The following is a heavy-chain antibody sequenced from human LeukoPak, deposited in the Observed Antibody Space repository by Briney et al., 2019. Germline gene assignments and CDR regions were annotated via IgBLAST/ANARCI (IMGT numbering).Heavy chain of an antibody. CDR1: GGSISSSSYY. D-gene: IGHD1-20*01. CDR2: IYYSGST. Sequence: PSETLSLTCTVSGGSISSSSYYWGWIRQPPGKGLEWIGSIYYSGSTYYNPSLNSRATISVDTSKNQFSLKLSSVTAADTAVYYCARGSGMYKRYNWNYYYYMDVWGKGTTVTVSS. V-gene: IGHV4-39*01. J-gene: IGHJ6*03. CDR3: ARGSGMYKRYNWNYYYYMDV.